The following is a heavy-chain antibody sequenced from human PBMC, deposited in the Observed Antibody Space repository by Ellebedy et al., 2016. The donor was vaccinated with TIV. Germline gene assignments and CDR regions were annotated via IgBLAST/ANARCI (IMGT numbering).Heavy chain of an antibody. CDR2: ISDSGGST. CDR1: GLTFSSYA. Sequence: GGSLRLSCAASGLTFSSYAMSWVRQAPGKGLEWVSAISDSGGSTYYADSVKGRFTISRDNSKNTLYLQMNSLRAEDTAVYYCAKALTGTIGGEDYWGQGILVTVSS. J-gene: IGHJ4*02. V-gene: IGHV3-23*01. CDR3: AKALTGTIGGEDY. D-gene: IGHD1-7*01.